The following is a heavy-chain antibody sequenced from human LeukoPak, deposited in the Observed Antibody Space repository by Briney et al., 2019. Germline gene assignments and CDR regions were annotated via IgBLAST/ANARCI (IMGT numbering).Heavy chain of an antibody. V-gene: IGHV3-30*18. D-gene: IGHD6-19*01. J-gene: IGHJ4*02. Sequence: GGSLRLSCGASGFTFSSYGMHWVRQAPGKGLEWVASISYDGGNKYYVGSVKDRFTVSRDNSKNTLYLQMNSLRPEDTAVYYCAKAPVSSGWYDPFDYWGQGTLVTVSS. CDR1: GFTFSSYG. CDR2: ISYDGGNK. CDR3: AKAPVSSGWYDPFDY.